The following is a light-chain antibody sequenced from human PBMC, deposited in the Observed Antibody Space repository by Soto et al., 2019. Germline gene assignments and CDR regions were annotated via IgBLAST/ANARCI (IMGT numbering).Light chain of an antibody. V-gene: IGKV3-11*01. J-gene: IGKJ5*01. CDR1: QSVSSY. Sequence: EIVLTQSPATLSFSLVEGATLCFRASQSVSSYLAWYQQKPGQAPRLLIYDASNRATGIPARFSGSGSGTDFTLTISSLEPEDFAVYYCQQRSNWQITFGQGTRLEIK. CDR2: DAS. CDR3: QQRSNWQIT.